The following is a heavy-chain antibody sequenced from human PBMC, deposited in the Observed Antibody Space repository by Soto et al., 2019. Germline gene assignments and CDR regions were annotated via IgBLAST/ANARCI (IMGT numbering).Heavy chain of an antibody. CDR2: ISGSGGST. Sequence: GGSLRLSCAASGFTFSSYAMSWVRQAPGKGLEWVSAISGSGGSTYYADSVKGRFTIPRDNSKNTLYLQMNSLRAEDTAVYYCAKGFVVVVVAATRLFDYWGQGTLVTVS. J-gene: IGHJ4*02. CDR3: AKGFVVVVVAATRLFDY. D-gene: IGHD2-15*01. V-gene: IGHV3-23*01. CDR1: GFTFSSYA.